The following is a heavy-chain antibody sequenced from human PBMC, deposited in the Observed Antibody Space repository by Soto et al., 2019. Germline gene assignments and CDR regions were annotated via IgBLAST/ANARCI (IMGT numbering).Heavy chain of an antibody. Sequence: QVQLVQSGAEVKKPGSSVKVSCKDSGGTFSSYAISWVRQAPGQGLEWMGGIIPIFGTANYAQKFQGRVTITADESTSTAYMELSSLRSEDTAVYYCARGYSSSWAYYFDYWGQGTLVTVSS. CDR1: GGTFSSYA. V-gene: IGHV1-69*12. J-gene: IGHJ4*02. CDR2: IIPIFGTA. D-gene: IGHD6-13*01. CDR3: ARGYSSSWAYYFDY.